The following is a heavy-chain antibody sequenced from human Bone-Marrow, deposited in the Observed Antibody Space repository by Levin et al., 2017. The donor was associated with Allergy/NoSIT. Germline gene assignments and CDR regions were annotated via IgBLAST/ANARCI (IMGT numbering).Heavy chain of an antibody. CDR2: IYHSGST. Sequence: RTGGSLRLSCAVSGGSISSSNWWNWVRQSPGGGLEWIGEIYHSGSTNYNPSLKNRIFISVDKSRNQFSLRLNSVTAADTALYYCARRNSSWVVFAFDMWGQGTLVTVSS. J-gene: IGHJ3*02. D-gene: IGHD2-8*02. CDR3: ARRNSSWVVFAFDM. V-gene: IGHV4-4*02. CDR1: GGSISSSNW.